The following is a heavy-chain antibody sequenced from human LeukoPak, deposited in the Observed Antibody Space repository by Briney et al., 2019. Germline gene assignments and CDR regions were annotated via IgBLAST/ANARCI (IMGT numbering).Heavy chain of an antibody. Sequence: SETLSLTCAVYGGSFSGYYWSWIRQPPGKGLEWIGEINHSGSTNYNPSLKSRVTISVDTSKNQFSLKLTSVTAADTAVYYCARQKYRSGWSVDWGQGTLVTVSS. J-gene: IGHJ4*02. CDR1: GGSFSGYY. V-gene: IGHV4-34*01. CDR2: INHSGST. CDR3: ARQKYRSGWSVD. D-gene: IGHD6-19*01.